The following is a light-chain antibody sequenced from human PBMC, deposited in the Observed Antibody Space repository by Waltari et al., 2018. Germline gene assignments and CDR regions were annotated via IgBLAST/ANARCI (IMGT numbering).Light chain of an antibody. Sequence: DIQMTQSPSTLSASIADTVTITCRASQTVTNWLAWYQQKPGQAPKVLIYMASTLDSGVPSRFSGSGYGTHFTLTITSLQPDDVAAYHCQQYHTYPYTFGQGTKLEIK. CDR1: QTVTNW. CDR2: MAS. CDR3: QQYHTYPYT. J-gene: IGKJ2*01. V-gene: IGKV1-5*03.